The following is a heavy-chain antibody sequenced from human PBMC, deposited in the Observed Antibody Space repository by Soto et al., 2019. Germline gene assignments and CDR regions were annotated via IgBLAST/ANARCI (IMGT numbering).Heavy chain of an antibody. D-gene: IGHD4-17*01. CDR3: ARGPAYSDYVSYYYGMDV. Sequence: PGGSLRLSCAASGFTFSNYWMHWVRQAPGKGLVWVSRINSDGSSTSYADSVKGRFTISRDNAKNTLHLQMNSLRAEDTAVYYCARGPAYSDYVSYYYGMDVWGQGTTVTVSS. CDR1: GFTFSNYW. V-gene: IGHV3-74*01. J-gene: IGHJ6*02. CDR2: INSDGSST.